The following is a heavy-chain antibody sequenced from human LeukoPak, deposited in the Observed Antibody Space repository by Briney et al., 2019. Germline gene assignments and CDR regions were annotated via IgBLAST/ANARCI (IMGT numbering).Heavy chain of an antibody. CDR1: GFTFSDYW. V-gene: IGHV3-7*01. CDR2: IKQDGSDK. Sequence: GGSLRLSCAASGFTFSDYWMSWVRQAPGKGPEWVANIKQDGSDKYYVDSVKGRFTISRDNAKNALYLQMNSLRAEDTAVYYCARGEFAWIQGSYGMNVWGQGTTVTVSS. CDR3: ARGEFAWIQGSYGMNV. J-gene: IGHJ6*02. D-gene: IGHD5-18*01.